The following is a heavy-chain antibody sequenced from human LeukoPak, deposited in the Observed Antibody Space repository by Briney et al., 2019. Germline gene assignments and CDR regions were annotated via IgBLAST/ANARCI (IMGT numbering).Heavy chain of an antibody. V-gene: IGHV4-39*07. J-gene: IGHJ4*02. CDR3: ARVNSGSYPDY. D-gene: IGHD1-26*01. Sequence: SETLSLTCSVSGGSISSTSFYWGWIRQPPGKGLEWIGSIYYSGSTYYNPSLKSRVTISVDTSKNQFSLKLSSVTAADTAVYYCARVNSGSYPDYWGQGTLVTVSS. CDR1: GGSISSTSFY. CDR2: IYYSGST.